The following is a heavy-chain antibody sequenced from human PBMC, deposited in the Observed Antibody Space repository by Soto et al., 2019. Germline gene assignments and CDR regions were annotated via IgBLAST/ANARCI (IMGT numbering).Heavy chain of an antibody. D-gene: IGHD1-1*01. V-gene: IGHV3-21*01. CDR3: ARHYLDRRLGGGYYFDY. Sequence: EVQLVESGGGLVKPGGSLRLSCAASGFTFSSYSMNWVRQAPGKGLEWVSSISSSSSYIYYADSVKGRFTISRDNPKKSLYLQINRLRAEDPDVYYCARHYLDRRLGGGYYFDYWGQVTLVTVSS. J-gene: IGHJ4*02. CDR1: GFTFSSYS. CDR2: ISSSSSYI.